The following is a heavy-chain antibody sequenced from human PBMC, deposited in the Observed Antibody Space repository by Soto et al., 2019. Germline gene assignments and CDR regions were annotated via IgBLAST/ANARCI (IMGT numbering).Heavy chain of an antibody. J-gene: IGHJ4*02. CDR3: ASTKDETLYFDY. Sequence: QLQLQESGPGLVKPSETLSLTCTVSGDSISITSYYWGWVRQPPGKGLEWIGSIHYSRSTHYNPSLQSRVTISGDAAKKQFSLELRSVTAADTAVYYCASTKDETLYFDYWGQGTLVTVSS. D-gene: IGHD2-15*01. CDR2: IHYSRST. V-gene: IGHV4-39*01. CDR1: GDSISITSYY.